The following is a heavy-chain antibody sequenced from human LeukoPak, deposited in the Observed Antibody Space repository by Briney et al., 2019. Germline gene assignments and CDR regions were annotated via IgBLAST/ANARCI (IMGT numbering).Heavy chain of an antibody. CDR2: INHSGST. CDR3: ARVPIAVAEGFGMDV. Sequence: SETLSLTCSVSGGSISGYYWSWIRQPPGKGLEWIGEINHSGSTNYNPSLKSRVTISVDTSKNQFSLKLSSVTAADTAVYYCARVPIAVAEGFGMDVWGQGTTVTVSS. CDR1: GGSISGYY. V-gene: IGHV4-34*01. D-gene: IGHD6-19*01. J-gene: IGHJ6*02.